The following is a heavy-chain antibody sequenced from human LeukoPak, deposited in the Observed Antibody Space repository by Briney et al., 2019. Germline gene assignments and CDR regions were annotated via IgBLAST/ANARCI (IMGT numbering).Heavy chain of an antibody. CDR3: AKDIERNNYDILTGYYNGGTDY. D-gene: IGHD3-9*01. Sequence: PGGSLRLSCAASGFTFSSYAMSWVRQAPGKELEWVSAISGSGGSTYYADSVKGRFTISRDNSKNTLYLQMNSLRAEDTAVYYCAKDIERNNYDILTGYYNGGTDYWGQGTLVTVSS. CDR2: ISGSGGST. CDR1: GFTFSSYA. J-gene: IGHJ4*02. V-gene: IGHV3-23*01.